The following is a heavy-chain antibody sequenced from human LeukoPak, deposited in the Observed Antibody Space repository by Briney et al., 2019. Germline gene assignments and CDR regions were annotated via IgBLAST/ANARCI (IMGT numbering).Heavy chain of an antibody. V-gene: IGHV3-30-3*01. D-gene: IGHD6-13*01. J-gene: IGHJ4*02. Sequence: PGRSLRLSCAASGFTFSSYAMHWVRQAPGKGLEWVAVISYDGSNKYYADSVKGRFTISRDNSKNTLYLQMNTLRGEDTAVYYCATAQVYSSSWVDYWGQGTLVTVSS. CDR3: ATAQVYSSSWVDY. CDR1: GFTFSSYA. CDR2: ISYDGSNK.